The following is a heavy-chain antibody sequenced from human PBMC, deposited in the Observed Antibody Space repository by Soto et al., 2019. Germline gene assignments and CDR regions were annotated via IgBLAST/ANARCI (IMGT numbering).Heavy chain of an antibody. V-gene: IGHV3-64*02. CDR1: GFTFSTYA. CDR2: ISSNGGGT. J-gene: IGHJ4*02. D-gene: IGHD3-3*01. CDR3: ARSNHDFWSGYPQGFFDY. Sequence: GGSLRLSCAASGFTFSTYAMNWVRQAPGKGLEYVSAISSNGGGTFYADSVEGRFTISRDNSKNTLYLQVGSLRPEDMAVYYCARSNHDFWSGYPQGFFDYWGQG.